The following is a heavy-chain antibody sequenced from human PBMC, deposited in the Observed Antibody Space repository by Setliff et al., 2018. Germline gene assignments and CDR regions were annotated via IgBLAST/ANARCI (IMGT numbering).Heavy chain of an antibody. CDR3: ARGSYYDSSGYSPDFFDY. J-gene: IGHJ4*02. D-gene: IGHD3-22*01. CDR2: IQTSGTT. Sequence: SETLSLTCTVSGGSISSGNYYWSWIRQPAGEGLEWIGHIQTSGTTNYNPSLKSRVTISVDTSKNQFSLKLSSVTAADTAVYYCARGSYYDSSGYSPDFFDYWGQGTLVTVSS. CDR1: GGSISSGNYY. V-gene: IGHV4-61*09.